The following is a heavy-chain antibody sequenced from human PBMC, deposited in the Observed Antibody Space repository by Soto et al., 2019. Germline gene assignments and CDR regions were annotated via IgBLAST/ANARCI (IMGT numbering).Heavy chain of an antibody. Sequence: SETLSLTCTVSGGSISSGAYYWSWIRQPPGKGLEWIGYIYYSGSTFYNPSLKNRVTISLDTSKIQFSLKLSSVTAADTAVYYCVREVGVNWFDPWGQGTLVTVSS. D-gene: IGHD1-26*01. CDR2: IYYSGST. V-gene: IGHV4-30-4*01. J-gene: IGHJ5*02. CDR1: GGSISSGAYY. CDR3: VREVGVNWFDP.